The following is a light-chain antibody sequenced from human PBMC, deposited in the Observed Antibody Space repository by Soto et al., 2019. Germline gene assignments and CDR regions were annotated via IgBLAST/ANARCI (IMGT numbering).Light chain of an antibody. CDR1: TSDVGGYNY. CDR3: SSYTSSSTLEV. V-gene: IGLV2-11*01. CDR2: DVT. Sequence: QSALTQPRSVPGSPGQSVTISCTGTTSDVGGYNYVSWYQQHPGKAPKLMIYDVTKRPSGVPDRFSGSKSGNTASLTISGLQAEDEADYYCSSYTSSSTLEVFGTGTQLTVL. J-gene: IGLJ1*01.